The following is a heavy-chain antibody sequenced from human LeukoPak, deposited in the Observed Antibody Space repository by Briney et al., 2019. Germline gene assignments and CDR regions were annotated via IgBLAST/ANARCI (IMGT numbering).Heavy chain of an antibody. CDR2: TYYRSNWYN. J-gene: IGHJ4*02. CDR3: ARFNSGWQTYYFEY. CDR1: GDSVSSNSGA. Sequence: SQTLSLLCGISGDSVSSNSGAWSSSRQSPSRVLEGLGSTYYRSNWYNDYAVSVQYRITSNPDTSKNQFSRQVDSVTPEHTAVYYCARFNSGWQTYYFEYWGQGTLVTVSS. D-gene: IGHD6-19*01. V-gene: IGHV6-1*01.